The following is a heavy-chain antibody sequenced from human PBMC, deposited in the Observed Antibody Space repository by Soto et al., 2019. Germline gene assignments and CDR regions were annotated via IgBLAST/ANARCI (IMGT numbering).Heavy chain of an antibody. D-gene: IGHD1-1*01. CDR2: INSDGSST. CDR3: AREKQLDYYFDY. CDR1: GFTFSSYW. Sequence: SLRLSCAASGFTFSSYWMHWVRQAPGKGLVWVSRINSDGSSTSYADSVKGRFTISRDNSKNTLYLQMNSLRAEDTAIYYCAREKQLDYYFDYWGQGTQVTVSS. V-gene: IGHV3-74*01. J-gene: IGHJ4*02.